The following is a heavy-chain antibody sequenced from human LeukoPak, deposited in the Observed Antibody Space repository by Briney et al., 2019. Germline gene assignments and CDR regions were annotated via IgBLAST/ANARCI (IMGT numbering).Heavy chain of an antibody. CDR3: TRDQMNY. CDR2: IFSNGDT. Sequence: GGSLRLSCTASELTVSRNYMLWVRQAPGKGLEWVSLIFSNGDTHYADSVKGRFTISRDTSKNTVSLQMNSLRVEDTAMYYCTRDQMNYWGQGTLVTVSS. V-gene: IGHV3-53*01. D-gene: IGHD5-24*01. CDR1: ELTVSRNY. J-gene: IGHJ4*02.